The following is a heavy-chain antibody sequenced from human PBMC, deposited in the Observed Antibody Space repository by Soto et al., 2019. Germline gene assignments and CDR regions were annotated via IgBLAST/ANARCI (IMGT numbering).Heavy chain of an antibody. Sequence: QLQLQESGPGLVKPSETLSLTCTASGGSISSSSYYWGWIRQPPGKGLEWIGSIYYSGSTYYNPSLKSRVTISVDTSKNQFSLKLSSVTAADTAVYYCARLGLLWFGELGWFDPWGQGTLVTVSS. CDR2: IYYSGST. V-gene: IGHV4-39*01. CDR1: GGSISSSSYY. CDR3: ARLGLLWFGELGWFDP. J-gene: IGHJ5*02. D-gene: IGHD3-10*01.